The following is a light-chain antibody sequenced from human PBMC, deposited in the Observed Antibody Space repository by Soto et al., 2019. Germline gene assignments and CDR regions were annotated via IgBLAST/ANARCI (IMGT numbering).Light chain of an antibody. V-gene: IGKV1-5*01. CDR3: QQYNSYSGT. J-gene: IGKJ1*01. Sequence: DIPMTQSPSTLSASVGDRVTITCRASQSISSWLAWYQQKPEKAPKLLIYDASSLESGVPSRFSGSGSGTEFTLTISSLQPDDFATYYCQQYNSYSGTFGQGTKVEIK. CDR1: QSISSW. CDR2: DAS.